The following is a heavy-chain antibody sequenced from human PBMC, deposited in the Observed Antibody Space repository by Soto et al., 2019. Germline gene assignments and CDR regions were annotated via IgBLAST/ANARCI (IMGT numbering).Heavy chain of an antibody. D-gene: IGHD2-15*01. Sequence: ASVKVSCKASGYTFTSYYMHWVRQAPGQGLEWMGIINPSGGSTSYAQKFQGRVTMTRDTSTSTVYMELSSLRSEDTAVYYFARDWGYCSGGSCYSSYTWFDPRGQGTVVTVSS. J-gene: IGHJ5*02. CDR2: INPSGGST. V-gene: IGHV1-46*03. CDR3: ARDWGYCSGGSCYSSYTWFDP. CDR1: GYTFTSYY.